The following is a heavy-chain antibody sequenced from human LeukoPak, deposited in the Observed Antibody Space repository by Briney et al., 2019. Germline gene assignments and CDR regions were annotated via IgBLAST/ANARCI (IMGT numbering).Heavy chain of an antibody. D-gene: IGHD6-13*01. J-gene: IGHJ5*02. V-gene: IGHV1-18*01. CDR1: GYTFTSYG. CDR3: AREGGLWSSRGFDP. CDR2: IIAYNGNT. Sequence: ASVKVSCKASGYTFTSYGISWVRQAPGQGLEWRGWIIAYNGNTNYAQRLQSRVTMTTDTSTSTAYMELRSMRSDDTAVYYCAREGGLWSSRGFDPWGQGTLVTVSS.